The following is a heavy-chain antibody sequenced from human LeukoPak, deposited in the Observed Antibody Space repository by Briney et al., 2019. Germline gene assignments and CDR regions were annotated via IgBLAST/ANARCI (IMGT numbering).Heavy chain of an antibody. J-gene: IGHJ3*02. CDR1: GDSISSYY. V-gene: IGHV4-4*07. CDR3: ARRRYCSSTSCYKGAFDI. Sequence: PSETLSLTCTVSGDSISSYYWSWIRQPAGKGLEWIGRIYTSGSTYYNPSLKSRVTISVDTSKNQFSLKLSSVTAADTAVYYCARRRYCSSTSCYKGAFDIWGQGTMVTVSS. D-gene: IGHD2-2*02. CDR2: IYTSGST.